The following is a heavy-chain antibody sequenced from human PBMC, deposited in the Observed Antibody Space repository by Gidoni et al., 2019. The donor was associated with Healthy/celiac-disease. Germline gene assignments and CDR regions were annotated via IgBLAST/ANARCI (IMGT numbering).Heavy chain of an antibody. Sequence: PGRSLRLSCAASGFTFSSYAMHWLRQAPGKGLEWVAVISYDGSNKYYADSVKGRFTISRDNSKNTLYLQMNSLRAEDTAVYYCARDHPGDYDFWSGYFGTIDYWGQGTLVTVSS. CDR2: ISYDGSNK. CDR3: ARDHPGDYDFWSGYFGTIDY. V-gene: IGHV3-30-3*01. D-gene: IGHD3-3*01. CDR1: GFTFSSYA. J-gene: IGHJ4*02.